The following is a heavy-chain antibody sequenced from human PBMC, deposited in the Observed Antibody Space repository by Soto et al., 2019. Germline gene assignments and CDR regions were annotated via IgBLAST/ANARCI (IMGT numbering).Heavy chain of an antibody. CDR2: IIPIFGTA. CDR3: AGDPATMVRRVRYYYYYGTDV. J-gene: IGHJ6*02. Sequence: QVQLVQSGAEVKKPGSSVKVSCKASGGTFSSYAISWVRQAPGQGLEWLGGIIPIFGTANYAQKFQGRVPITADTSTVTAYMELSSLRSEDPAVYYCAGDPATMVRRVRYYYYYGTDVWGQDTKVTLSS. CDR1: GGTFSSYA. D-gene: IGHD3-10*01. V-gene: IGHV1-69*06.